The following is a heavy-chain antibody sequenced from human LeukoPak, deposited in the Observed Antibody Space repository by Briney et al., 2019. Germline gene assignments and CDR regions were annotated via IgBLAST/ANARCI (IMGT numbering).Heavy chain of an antibody. D-gene: IGHD3-10*01. CDR3: ARAQAYPYGSGSDDYFDY. J-gene: IGHJ4*02. CDR2: IYYSGST. Sequence: SQALSLTCTVSGGSISSGDYYWSWIRQPPGKRLEWIGYIYYSGSTYYNPSLKSRVTISVDTYKNQFSLKLSSVTAADTAVYYCARAQAYPYGSGSDDYFDYWGQGTLVTVSS. V-gene: IGHV4-30-4*01. CDR1: GGSISSGDYY.